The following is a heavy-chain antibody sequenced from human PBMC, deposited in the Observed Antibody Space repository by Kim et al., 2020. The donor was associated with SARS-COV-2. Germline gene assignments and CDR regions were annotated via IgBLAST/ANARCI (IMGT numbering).Heavy chain of an antibody. CDR2: IKRNRDNT. D-gene: IGHD3-10*01. J-gene: IGHJ4*02. CDR3: VRGCVGGPFVL. Sequence: GGSLRLSCAASGFTFEDYGMSWVRHAPGKGLEWVSGIKRNRDNTGCVDSVRGRFTISRDNAKKSLNVQMNSLRAEDTAFYHCVRGCVGGPFVLWGQGIRVTVSS. CDR1: GFTFEDYG. V-gene: IGHV3-20*01.